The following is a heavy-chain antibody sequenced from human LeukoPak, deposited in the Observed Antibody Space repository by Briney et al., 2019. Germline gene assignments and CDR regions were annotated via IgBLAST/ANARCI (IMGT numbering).Heavy chain of an antibody. CDR1: AFTASSNY. J-gene: IGHJ4*02. V-gene: IGHV3-53*04. CDR3: ARGRGYSGYEDY. D-gene: IGHD5-12*01. Sequence: PGESLRLSCAASAFTASSNYTSWGPGAPGKGLGCVSVIYRGGTTYYAGSVKVPFTTSRNNSKNTLYLQRNSERAEDTAVYDCARGRGYSGYEDYWGRGTLVTVSS. CDR2: IYRGGTT.